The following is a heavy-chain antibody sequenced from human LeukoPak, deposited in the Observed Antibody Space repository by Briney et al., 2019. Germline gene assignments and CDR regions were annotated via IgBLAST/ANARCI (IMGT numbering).Heavy chain of an antibody. V-gene: IGHV1-18*01. CDR3: ASDSYYDFWSGYYPTPFDY. CDR1: GYTFTSYG. D-gene: IGHD3-3*01. CDR2: ISAYNGNT. J-gene: IGHJ4*02. Sequence: ASVKVSCKASGYTFTSYGISWVRQAPGQGLEWMGWISAYNGNTNYAQKLQGRVTMTTDTSTSTAYMELRSLRSDDTAVYYCASDSYYDFWSGYYPTPFDYWGQGTLVTVSS.